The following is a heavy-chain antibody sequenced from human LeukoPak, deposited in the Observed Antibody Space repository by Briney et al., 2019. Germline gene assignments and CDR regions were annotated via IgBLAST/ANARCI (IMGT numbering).Heavy chain of an antibody. V-gene: IGHV4-31*03. D-gene: IGHD3-10*01. CDR1: GGSISSGGYY. J-gene: IGHJ4*02. CDR3: ARDLTMVRGALDY. CDR2: IYYSGST. Sequence: SETLSLTCTVSGGSISSGGYYWSWIRQHPGNGLEWIGYIYYSGSTYYNPSLKSRVTISVDTSKNQFSLKLSSVTAADTAVYYCARDLTMVRGALDYWGQGTLVTVSS.